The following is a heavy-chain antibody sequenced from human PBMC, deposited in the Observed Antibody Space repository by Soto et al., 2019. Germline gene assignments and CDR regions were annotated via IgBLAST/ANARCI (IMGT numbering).Heavy chain of an antibody. Sequence: SETLSLTCTVSGGSISSSSYYWGWIRQPPGKGLEWIGSIYYSGSTYYNPSLKSRVTISVDTSKNQFSLKLSSVTAADTAVYYCARTLPVLGTLLDAFDIWGQGTMVTVSS. D-gene: IGHD2-2*01. CDR2: IYYSGST. J-gene: IGHJ3*02. V-gene: IGHV4-39*01. CDR1: GGSISSSSYY. CDR3: ARTLPVLGTLLDAFDI.